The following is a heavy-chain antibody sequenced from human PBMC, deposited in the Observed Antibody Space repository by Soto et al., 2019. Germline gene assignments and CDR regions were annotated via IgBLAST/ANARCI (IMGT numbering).Heavy chain of an antibody. CDR3: ARGRXXXGXXXXRRWFDP. CDR1: GGSFSGYY. V-gene: IGHV4-34*01. CDR2: INHSGST. Sequence: QVQLQQWGAGLLKPSETLSLTCAVYGGSFSGYYWSWIRQPPGKGLEWIGEINHSGSTNYNPSLKSRVTISVDTSKNQFSLKLSSVTAADTAVYSCARGRXXXGXXXXRRWFDPWGQGTLVTVSS. J-gene: IGHJ5*02.